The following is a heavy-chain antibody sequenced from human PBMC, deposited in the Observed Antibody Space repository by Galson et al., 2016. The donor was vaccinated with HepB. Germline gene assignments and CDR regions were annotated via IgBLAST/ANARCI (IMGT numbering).Heavy chain of an antibody. CDR1: GFTFSNAW. Sequence: SLRLSCAASGFTFSNAWMSWVRQAPGKGLEWVGRIKRKTDGGTADYAAPVKGRFTILRDDSKNTLYLQTNSLKTEDTAVYYCTRDSYTSSSGADYCGQGTLVTVSS. D-gene: IGHD6-6*01. J-gene: IGHJ4*02. CDR2: IKRKTDGGTA. CDR3: TRDSYTSSSGADY. V-gene: IGHV3-15*01.